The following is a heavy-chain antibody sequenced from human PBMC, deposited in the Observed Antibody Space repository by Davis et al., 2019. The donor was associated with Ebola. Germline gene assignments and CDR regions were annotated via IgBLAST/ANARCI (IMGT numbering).Heavy chain of an antibody. CDR1: GGSIINGAYY. D-gene: IGHD5-12*01. J-gene: IGHJ4*02. Sequence: MPSETLSLTCTVSGGSIINGAYYWSWIRQHPGKGLEWIGYMYDSGSTYYNPSLKSRVAISLDTSNNQFSLKLSSVNAADTAVYYCARHSDYAYYFDYWGQGTLVTVSS. CDR3: ARHSDYAYYFDY. V-gene: IGHV4-31*03. CDR2: MYDSGST.